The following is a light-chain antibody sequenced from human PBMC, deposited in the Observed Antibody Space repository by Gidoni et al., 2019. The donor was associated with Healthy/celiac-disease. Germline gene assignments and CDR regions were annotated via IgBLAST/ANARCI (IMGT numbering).Light chain of an antibody. CDR1: QSVLYSSNNKNY. Sequence: DIVMTQSPDSLAVSLGERATINCKSSQSVLYSSNNKNYLAWYQQKPGKPPKLLIYWASTRESGVPDRFSGSGSGTDFTLTISSLQAEDVAVYYCQQYYSTPDSFGQXTKLEIK. V-gene: IGKV4-1*01. J-gene: IGKJ2*03. CDR3: QQYYSTPDS. CDR2: WAS.